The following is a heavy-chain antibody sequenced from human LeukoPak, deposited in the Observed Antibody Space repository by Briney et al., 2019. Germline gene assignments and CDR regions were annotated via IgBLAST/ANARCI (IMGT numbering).Heavy chain of an antibody. CDR1: GGSISSSSYY. CDR2: IYYSGST. Sequence: PSETLSLTCTVSGGSISSSSYYWGWIRQPPGTGLEWIGSIYYSGSTYYNPSLKSRVTISVDTSKNQFSLKLSSVTAADTAVYYCASVPYIAAAGTSFDYWGQGTLVTVSS. J-gene: IGHJ4*02. D-gene: IGHD6-13*01. V-gene: IGHV4-39*01. CDR3: ASVPYIAAAGTSFDY.